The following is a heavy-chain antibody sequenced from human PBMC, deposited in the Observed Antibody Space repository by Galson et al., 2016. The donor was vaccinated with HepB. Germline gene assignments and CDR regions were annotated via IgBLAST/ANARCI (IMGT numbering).Heavy chain of an antibody. CDR2: IIPIFGTA. J-gene: IGHJ4*02. V-gene: IGHV1-69*06. CDR1: GGTFSSFA. Sequence: SVKVSCKASGGTFSSFAISWVRQAPGQGLEWMGGIIPIFGTANYTQKFQGRVRITADRFTSTAYMELRTLRSEDTAVYYCARIFDDDYVQFSFDFWGQGTPVAVSS. D-gene: IGHD4-17*01. CDR3: ARIFDDDYVQFSFDF.